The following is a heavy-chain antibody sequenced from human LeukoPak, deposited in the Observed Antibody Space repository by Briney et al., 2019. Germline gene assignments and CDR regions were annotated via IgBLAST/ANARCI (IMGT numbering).Heavy chain of an antibody. CDR3: AKDQSIVVVVAAATPDY. CDR1: GFTFSSYG. V-gene: IGHV3-30*18. J-gene: IGHJ4*02. CDR2: ISYDGSNK. D-gene: IGHD2-15*01. Sequence: GRSLRLSCAASGFTFSSYGMHWVRQAPGKGLEWVAVISYDGSNKYYADSVKGRFAISRDNSKNTLYLQMNSLRAEDTAVYYCAKDQSIVVVVAAATPDYWGQGTLVTVSS.